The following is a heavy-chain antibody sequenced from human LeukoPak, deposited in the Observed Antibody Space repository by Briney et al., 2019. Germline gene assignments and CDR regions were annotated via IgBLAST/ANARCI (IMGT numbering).Heavy chain of an antibody. CDR2: IYYSGST. CDR1: GGSISSSSYY. J-gene: IGHJ4*02. CDR3: ARDLGGYTDY. Sequence: SETLSLTCTVSGGSISSSSYYWGWIRQPPGKGLEWIGSIYYSGSTYYNPSLKSRVTISVDTSKNQFSLKLSSVTAADTAVYYCARDLGGYTDYWGQGTLVTVSS. D-gene: IGHD5-18*01. V-gene: IGHV4-39*07.